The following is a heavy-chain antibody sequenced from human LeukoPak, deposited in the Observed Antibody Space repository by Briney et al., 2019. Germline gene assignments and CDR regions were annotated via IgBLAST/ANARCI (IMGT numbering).Heavy chain of an antibody. J-gene: IGHJ4*02. CDR3: VKARGLRNQWLQVTYDS. CDR1: GFTFDDYA. D-gene: IGHD5-24*01. V-gene: IGHV3-9*01. CDR2: ISWNSVNI. Sequence: GRSLRLSCAASGFTFDDYAMHWVRQAPGKGLEWVSGISWNSVNIGHEDSVKGRFTISRDNAKNSLHQQMNSLRPEDTALYYCVKARGLRNQWLQVTYDSWGQGTLVTVSS.